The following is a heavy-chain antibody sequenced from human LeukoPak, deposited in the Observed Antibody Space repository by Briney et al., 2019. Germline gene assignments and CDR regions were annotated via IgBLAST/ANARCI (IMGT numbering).Heavy chain of an antibody. D-gene: IGHD2-8*01. J-gene: IGHJ5*02. CDR2: INLWGDAM. CDR3: ARKWSSRDWFDP. V-gene: IGHV1-46*01. Sequence: ASVKVSCKASGYSSTYVFTTYPIHWVRQPPGQGLEWLGLINLWGDAMIYAQKFQGRVTLTSDSSTTTFYRELSSLKSDDTGLYYCARKWSSRDWFDPWGQGTLVTVSS. CDR1: GYSSTYVFTTYP.